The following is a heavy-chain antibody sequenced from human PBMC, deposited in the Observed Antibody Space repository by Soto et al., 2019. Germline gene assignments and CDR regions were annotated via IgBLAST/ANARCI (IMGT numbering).Heavy chain of an antibody. CDR3: ARGHHGLEF. J-gene: IGHJ6*02. CDR1: AGTFSSHA. CDR2: IIPIFGTA. V-gene: IGHV1-69*05. Sequence: SVKVSCKASAGTFSSHAISWVRQAPGQGLEWMGGIIPIFGTANYAQKFQGRVSITRGTSASTVYMELTGLTSEDTAVYYCARGHHGLEFWGQGTTVTVSS.